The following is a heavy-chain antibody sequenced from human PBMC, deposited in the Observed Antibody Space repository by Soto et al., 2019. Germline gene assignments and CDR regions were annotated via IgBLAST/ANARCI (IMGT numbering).Heavy chain of an antibody. D-gene: IGHD2-2*01. J-gene: IGHJ6*02. CDR2: IYYSGST. CDR3: AREDIVLVPAAKEGYYYYGMDV. Sequence: SETLSLTCTVSGGSISSSSYYWGWIRQPPGKGLEWIGSIYYSGSTYYNPSLKSRVTISVDTSKNQFSLKLSSVTAEDTAVYYCAREDIVLVPAAKEGYYYYGMDVWGQGTTVTVSS. CDR1: GGSISSSSYY. V-gene: IGHV4-39*02.